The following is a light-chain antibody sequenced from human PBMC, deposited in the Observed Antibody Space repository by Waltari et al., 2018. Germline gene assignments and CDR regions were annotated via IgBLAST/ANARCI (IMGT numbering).Light chain of an antibody. CDR1: QSVNSN. Sequence: EIVMTHSPATLSVSPGERATLPCRASQSVNSNLAWYQQRPGQAPRLLIYGASTTATGIPARFTGSGSGTEFTLTISSLQSEDFAVYYCQQYNNWPLTFGGGTEVEIK. J-gene: IGKJ4*01. CDR2: GAS. V-gene: IGKV3-15*01. CDR3: QQYNNWPLT.